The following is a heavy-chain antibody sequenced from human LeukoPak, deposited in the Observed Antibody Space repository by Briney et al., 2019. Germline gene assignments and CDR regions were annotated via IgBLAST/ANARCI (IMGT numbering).Heavy chain of an antibody. CDR2: ISSSATYI. Sequence: GGSLRLSCAASGFTFSSYSMNWVRQAPGKGLEWVSSISSSATYIYYADSLKGRFTVSRDNAKNSLYLQMNSLRAEDTAVYYCAGSGSYFLYWGQGTLVTVSS. J-gene: IGHJ4*02. D-gene: IGHD1-26*01. CDR1: GFTFSSYS. CDR3: AGSGSYFLY. V-gene: IGHV3-21*01.